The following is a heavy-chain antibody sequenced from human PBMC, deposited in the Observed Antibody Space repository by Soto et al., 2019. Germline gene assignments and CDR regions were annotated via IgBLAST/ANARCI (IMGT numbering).Heavy chain of an antibody. V-gene: IGHV4-39*01. CDR1: GGSIRSGSNY. Sequence: QLQLQESGPGLVMPSETLSLTCTVSGGSIRSGSNYWGWIRQPPGKGMEWIGSIYYSGVTYYNPSLKSRVTISVDTSKNQCSLKLSSVTAADTALYYCATHRGYCSGGSCYWGGFDYWGQGTLVTVSS. CDR2: IYYSGVT. CDR3: ATHRGYCSGGSCYWGGFDY. J-gene: IGHJ4*02. D-gene: IGHD2-15*01.